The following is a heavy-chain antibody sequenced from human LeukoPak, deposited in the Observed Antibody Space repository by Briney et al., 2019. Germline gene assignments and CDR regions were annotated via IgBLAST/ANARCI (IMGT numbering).Heavy chain of an antibody. CDR3: ARIWVRQQAAGDY. Sequence: GASVKVSCKPSGYSFSTYSITWVRQAPGQGLEWMGIINPSGGSTSYAQKFQGRVTMTRDTSTSTVYMELSSLRSEDTAVYYCARIWVRQQAAGDYWGQGTLVTVSS. CDR1: GYSFSTYS. J-gene: IGHJ4*02. CDR2: INPSGGST. V-gene: IGHV1-46*01. D-gene: IGHD6-13*01.